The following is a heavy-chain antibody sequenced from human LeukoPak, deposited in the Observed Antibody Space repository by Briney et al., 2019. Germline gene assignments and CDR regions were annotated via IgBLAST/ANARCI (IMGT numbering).Heavy chain of an antibody. V-gene: IGHV4-31*03. CDR3: ARGPEYDFWSGYLYGMDV. D-gene: IGHD3-3*01. Sequence: PSQTLSLTCTVSGGSLSSGGFYWNWIRQHPEKGLEWIGYISDRGSTYHNPSLKSRLAISVDTSKNQLSLKLSSVTAADTAVYYCARGPEYDFWSGYLYGMDVWGQGTTVTVSS. CDR1: GGSLSSGGFY. CDR2: ISDRGST. J-gene: IGHJ6*02.